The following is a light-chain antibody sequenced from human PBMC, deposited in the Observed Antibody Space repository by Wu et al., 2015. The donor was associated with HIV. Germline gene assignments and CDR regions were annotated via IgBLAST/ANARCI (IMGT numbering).Light chain of an antibody. CDR2: GVS. Sequence: EIVLTQSPDTLSLSPGERATLSCTASQSVTSSFLAWYQLKPGQAPRLLIFGVSNRATGIPDRFSGSGSGTDFSLTISRLEPEDFAVYYCQQYGSSPLTFGGGTKVEI. J-gene: IGKJ4*01. CDR3: QQYGSSPLT. CDR1: QSVTSSF. V-gene: IGKV3-20*01.